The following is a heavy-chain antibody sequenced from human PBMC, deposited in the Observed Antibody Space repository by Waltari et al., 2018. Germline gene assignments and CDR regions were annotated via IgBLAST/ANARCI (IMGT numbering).Heavy chain of an antibody. CDR2: VQRSGRT. D-gene: IGHD2-15*01. Sequence: QLQLQESGPGLVKPSGTLSLTCAVSGDSMSSTDWWSWVRQSPGKGLEWIGQVQRSGRTNYNPSFASRVTVSIDTSTNQCSLKVTSATAADTAVYFCARDRGRGIYLDSWGQGTLVTVSP. CDR1: GDSMSSTDW. J-gene: IGHJ4*02. V-gene: IGHV4-4*02. CDR3: ARDRGRGIYLDS.